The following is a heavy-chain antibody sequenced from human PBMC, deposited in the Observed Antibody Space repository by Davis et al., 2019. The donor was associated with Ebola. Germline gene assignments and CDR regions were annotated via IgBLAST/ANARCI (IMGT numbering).Heavy chain of an antibody. J-gene: IGHJ6*04. V-gene: IGHV3-21*04. CDR3: ARGLYCSSTSCYYYGMDV. CDR1: GLPFSTYT. Sequence: PGGSLRLSCAASGLPFSTYTMNWVRQAPGKGLEWVSSISSSSSYIYYVDSVKGRFTISRDNAKNSLYLQMNSLRAEDTAVYYCARGLYCSSTSCYYYGMDVWGKGTTVTVSS. D-gene: IGHD2-2*01. CDR2: ISSSSSYI.